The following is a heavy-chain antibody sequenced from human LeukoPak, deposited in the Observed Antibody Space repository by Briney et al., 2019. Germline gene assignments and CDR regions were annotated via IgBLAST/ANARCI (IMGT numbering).Heavy chain of an antibody. V-gene: IGHV1-2*02. CDR2: INPNSGGT. CDR3: ARLYYDSSGYYPFDY. J-gene: IGHJ4*02. CDR1: GYTFTGYY. Sequence: ASVKVSCKASGYTFTGYYMHWVRQAPGQGLEWMGWINPNSGGTNYAQKFQGRVTMTRDTSISTAYMELSRLRSDDAAVYYCARLYYDSSGYYPFDYWGQGTLVTVSS. D-gene: IGHD3-22*01.